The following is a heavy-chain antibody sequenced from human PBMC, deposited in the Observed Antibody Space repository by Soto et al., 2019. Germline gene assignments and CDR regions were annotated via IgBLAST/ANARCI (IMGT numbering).Heavy chain of an antibody. CDR2: IWYDGINK. D-gene: IGHD6-19*01. V-gene: IGHV3-33*01. J-gene: IGHJ6*02. Sequence: GSLRLYCAASGFTCSSYGMHWVRQAPGKGLEWVAVIWYDGINKYYADSVKGRFTISRDNSKNTLYLQMNSLRAEDTAVYYCAREYGAVAGWGYYYGMDVWGQGTTVTVSS. CDR1: GFTCSSYG. CDR3: AREYGAVAGWGYYYGMDV.